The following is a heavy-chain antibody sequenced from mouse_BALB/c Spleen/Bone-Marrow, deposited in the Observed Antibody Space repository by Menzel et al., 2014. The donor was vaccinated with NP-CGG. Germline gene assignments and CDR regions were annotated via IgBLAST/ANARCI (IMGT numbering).Heavy chain of an antibody. CDR1: GYTFTSYW. V-gene: IGHV1S81*02. CDR2: INPSNGRT. D-gene: IGHD2-12*01. CDR3: ARDYSYDAGLAWFVY. Sequence: QVQLQQSGAELVKPGASVKLSCKASGYTFTSYWMHWVKQRPGQGLEWIGEINPSNGRTNYNEKFKSKATLTVDKSSSTAYMQLSSLTSEDSAVYYCARDYSYDAGLAWFVYWGQGTLVTVSA. J-gene: IGHJ3*01.